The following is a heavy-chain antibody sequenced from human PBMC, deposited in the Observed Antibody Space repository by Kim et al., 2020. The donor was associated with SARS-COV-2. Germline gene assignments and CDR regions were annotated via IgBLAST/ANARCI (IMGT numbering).Heavy chain of an antibody. J-gene: IGHJ6*02. CDR2: INPNSGGT. Sequence: ASVKVSCKASGYTFTGYYMHWVRQAPGQGLEWMGWINPNSGGTNYAQKFQGWVTMTRDTSISTAYMELSRLRSDDTAVYYCARGAIVVVVAATEYYYYGMDVWGQGTTVTVSS. CDR3: ARGAIVVVVAATEYYYYGMDV. V-gene: IGHV1-2*04. D-gene: IGHD2-15*01. CDR1: GYTFTGYY.